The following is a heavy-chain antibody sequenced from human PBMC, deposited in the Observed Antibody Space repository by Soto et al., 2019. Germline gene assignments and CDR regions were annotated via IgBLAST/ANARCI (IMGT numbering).Heavy chain of an antibody. J-gene: IGHJ6*02. D-gene: IGHD2-2*01. CDR2: IYHPVGR. Sequence: QVQLQQSGPGLVKPSGTLSLTCFVSGDSINNTYWWSWVRQAPEKGLEWIGEIYHPVGRSYMPSLRGRITLSVDTSKNQFSLQLTSVTAADTAVYYCARAVYCTTANCWDDFHYYNIDVWCQGTAVTVSS. V-gene: IGHV4-4*02. CDR3: ARAVYCTTANCWDDFHYYNIDV. CDR1: GDSINNTYW.